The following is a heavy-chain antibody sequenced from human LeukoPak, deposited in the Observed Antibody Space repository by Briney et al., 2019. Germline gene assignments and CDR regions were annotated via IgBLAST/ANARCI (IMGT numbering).Heavy chain of an antibody. V-gene: IGHV3-48*03. CDR2: ISSSGSAR. D-gene: IGHD4-23*01. CDR3: ARRYYGGNSEIDY. CDR1: GFTFSTYE. J-gene: IGHJ4*02. Sequence: GGSLRLSCAASGFTFSTYEMNWVRQAPGKGLEWVSYISSSGSARYYADSVKGRLTISRDTAKNSLYLQMNSLRAEDTAVYYCARRYYGGNSEIDYWGQGTLVTVSS.